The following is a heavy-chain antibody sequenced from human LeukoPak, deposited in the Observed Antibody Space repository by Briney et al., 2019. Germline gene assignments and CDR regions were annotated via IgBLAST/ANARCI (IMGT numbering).Heavy chain of an antibody. CDR1: GFTFSSYA. V-gene: IGHV3-23*01. Sequence: SGGSLRLSCAASGFTFSSYAMSWVRQAPGKGLEWVSAISGSGGSTYYADSVKGRFTISRDNSKNTLYLQMNSLRAEDTAVYYCAKVYYDSSGYYLGPIKASIPFPSVLDYWGQGTLVTVSS. J-gene: IGHJ4*02. D-gene: IGHD3-22*01. CDR2: ISGSGGST. CDR3: AKVYYDSSGYYLGPIKASIPFPSVLDY.